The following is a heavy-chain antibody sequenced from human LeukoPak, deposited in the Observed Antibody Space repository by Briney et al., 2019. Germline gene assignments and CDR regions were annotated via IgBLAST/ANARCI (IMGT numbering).Heavy chain of an antibody. CDR2: INHSGST. J-gene: IGHJ4*02. CDR1: GGSFSGYY. Sequence: SETLSLTCAVYGGSFSGYYWSWIRQPPGKGLEWIGEINHSGSTNYNPSLKSRVTISVDTSKNQFSLKLSSVTAADTAVYYCARVGTTVTHFDYWGQGTLVTVSS. D-gene: IGHD4-11*01. CDR3: ARVGTTVTHFDY. V-gene: IGHV4-34*01.